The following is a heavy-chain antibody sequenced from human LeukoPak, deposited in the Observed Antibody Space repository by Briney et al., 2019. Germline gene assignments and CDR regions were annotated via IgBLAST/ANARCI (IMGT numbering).Heavy chain of an antibody. CDR2: IYDGDAT. CDR3: ARPAVAGLRAGGYDY. D-gene: IGHD6-19*01. CDR1: GFSISSHR. J-gene: IGHJ4*02. V-gene: IGHV3-53*01. Sequence: GGSLRLSCAASGFSISSHRMSWVRQAPGMGLEWVSGIYDGDATYYADSVKGRFTISRDNAKNTLYLQMNSLRVEDTAVYYCARPAVAGLRAGGYDYWGQGTLVTVSS.